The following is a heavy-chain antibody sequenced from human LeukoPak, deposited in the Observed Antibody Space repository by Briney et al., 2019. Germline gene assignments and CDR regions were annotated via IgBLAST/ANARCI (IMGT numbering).Heavy chain of an antibody. CDR3: ARHTTLDP. J-gene: IGHJ5*02. V-gene: IGHV3-7*01. CDR2: IKQDGSEK. D-gene: IGHD1-14*01. CDR1: GFTFSSYS. Sequence: GGSLRLSCAASGFTFSSYSMNWVRQAPGKGLEWVANIKQDGSEKHYVDSVKGRFTISRDNAKNSLYLQMNSLRAEDTAVYYCARHTTLDPWGQGALVTVSS.